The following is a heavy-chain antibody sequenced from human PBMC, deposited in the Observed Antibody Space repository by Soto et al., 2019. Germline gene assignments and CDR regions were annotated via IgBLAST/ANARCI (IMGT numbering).Heavy chain of an antibody. D-gene: IGHD3-10*01. CDR1: GGSISSSRYY. V-gene: IGHV4-39*01. Sequence: QLQLQESGPGLVKPSETLSLTCTVSGGSISSSRYYWGWIRRPPGKGLEWIGSIYQSGNTYSNPSSKSRLTISMDTSKSQFSLKLSSVTAADTAVYFCARGVSLSGINYVDVWGQGSTVTVS. CDR3: ARGVSLSGINYVDV. J-gene: IGHJ6*02. CDR2: IYQSGNT.